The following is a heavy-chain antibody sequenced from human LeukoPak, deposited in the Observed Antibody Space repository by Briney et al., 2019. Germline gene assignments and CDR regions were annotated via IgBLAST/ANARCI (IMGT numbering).Heavy chain of an antibody. D-gene: IGHD3-22*01. V-gene: IGHV4-39*01. CDR1: GGSISSSSYY. Sequence: PSETLPLTCTVSGGSISSSSYYWGWIRQPPGTGLEWIGSIYYSGSTYYNPSLKSRVTISVDTSKNQFSLKLSSVTAADTAVYYCARHLYQTNYYDSSGTRDYFDYWGQGTLVTVSS. CDR2: IYYSGST. CDR3: ARHLYQTNYYDSSGTRDYFDY. J-gene: IGHJ4*02.